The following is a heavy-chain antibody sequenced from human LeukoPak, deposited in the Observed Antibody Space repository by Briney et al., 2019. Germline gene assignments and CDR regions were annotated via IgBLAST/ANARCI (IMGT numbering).Heavy chain of an antibody. D-gene: IGHD3-3*01. V-gene: IGHV3-23*01. CDR2: ISGSGGST. CDR1: GFTFSKAW. Sequence: GGSLRLSCAASGFTFSKAWMSWVRQAPGKGLEWVSAISGSGGSTYYADSVKGRFTISRDNSKNTLYLQMNSLRAEDTAVYYCAVITIFGVWGQGTLVTVSS. J-gene: IGHJ4*02. CDR3: AVITIFGV.